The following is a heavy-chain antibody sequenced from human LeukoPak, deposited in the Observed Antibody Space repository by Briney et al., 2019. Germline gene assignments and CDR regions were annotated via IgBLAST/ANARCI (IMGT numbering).Heavy chain of an antibody. D-gene: IGHD6-6*01. Sequence: PSETLSLTCTVSGGSISSYYWSWIRQPPGKGLEWIGYVYYSGSTNYNPSLESRVTISVDTSKEQFSLKLSSVTAADTAVYYCARGYSSSSYYFDSWGRGTPVIVSS. CDR1: GGSISSYY. CDR3: ARGYSSSSYYFDS. V-gene: IGHV4-59*01. J-gene: IGHJ4*02. CDR2: VYYSGST.